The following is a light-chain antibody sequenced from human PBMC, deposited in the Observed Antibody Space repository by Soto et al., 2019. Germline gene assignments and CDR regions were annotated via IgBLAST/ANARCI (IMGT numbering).Light chain of an antibody. V-gene: IGKV3-20*01. J-gene: IGKJ3*01. CDR2: GAS. CDR3: QQYGRSPPFT. Sequence: EIVLTQSPGTLTLSPGERATLSCRASQSVSSSYLAWYQQKPGQAPRLLIYGASSRATGIPDRFSGSGSGTDFTLTISRLEPEDFAVYYCQQYGRSPPFTVGPGTKVDI. CDR1: QSVSSSY.